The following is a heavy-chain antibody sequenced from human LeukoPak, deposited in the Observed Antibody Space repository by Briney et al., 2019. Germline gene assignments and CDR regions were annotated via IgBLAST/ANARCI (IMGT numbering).Heavy chain of an antibody. J-gene: IGHJ1*01. CDR2: INDYGSFR. V-gene: IGHV3-74*01. CDR3: ARVSGPGMNEYYHL. D-gene: IGHD3-10*01. CDR1: GITFRRSW. Sequence: GGSLRLSCAASGITFRRSWMHGVRQAPGKGVVGVSRINDYGSFRRYANSVKGRFTISRDNAKNTLFLQMDSLRAEDTAVYYCARVSGPGMNEYYHLWGQGTLVTVSS.